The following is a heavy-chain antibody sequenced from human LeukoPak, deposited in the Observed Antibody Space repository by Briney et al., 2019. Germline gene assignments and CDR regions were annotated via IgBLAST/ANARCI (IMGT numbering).Heavy chain of an antibody. D-gene: IGHD4-17*01. CDR1: GGSISSYY. Sequence: PSETLSLTCPVSGGSISSYYWSWIRQPPGKGLEWIGYIYYTGGTTNYSPSLKSRVTISVDTSKNQFSLKMNSVTAADTAVYYCARAVTTGLDYFDYWGQGSLVTVSS. J-gene: IGHJ4*02. CDR2: IYYTGGTT. CDR3: ARAVTTGLDYFDY. V-gene: IGHV4-59*01.